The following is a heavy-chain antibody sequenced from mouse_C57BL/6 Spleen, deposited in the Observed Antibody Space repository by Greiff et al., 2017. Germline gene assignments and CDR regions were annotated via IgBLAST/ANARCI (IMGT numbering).Heavy chain of an antibody. V-gene: IGHV1-80*01. CDR1: GYAFSSYW. D-gene: IGHD1-1*01. CDR2: IYPGDGDT. CDR3: ARSRDYGSSYPGFAY. Sequence: VKLQESGAELVKPGASVKISCKASGYAFSSYWMNWVKQRPGKGLEWIGQIYPGDGDTNYNGKFKGKATLTADKSSSTAYMQLSSLTSEDSAVYFCARSRDYGSSYPGFAYWGQGTLVTVSA. J-gene: IGHJ3*01.